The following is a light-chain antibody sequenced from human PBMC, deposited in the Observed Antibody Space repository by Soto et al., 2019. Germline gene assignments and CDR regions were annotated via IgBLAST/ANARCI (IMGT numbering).Light chain of an antibody. V-gene: IGLV1-51*02. J-gene: IGLJ1*01. CDR3: GAWDSSLSAGV. CDR2: GND. Sequence: QSVLTQPPSVSAAPGQKVTISCSGSSSNIGNNYVSWYQHLPGTAPKLLIYGNDERPSGIPDRFSASKSGTSATLGITGLQTGDEADYYCGAWDSSLSAGVFGTGTKGTVL. CDR1: SSNIGNNY.